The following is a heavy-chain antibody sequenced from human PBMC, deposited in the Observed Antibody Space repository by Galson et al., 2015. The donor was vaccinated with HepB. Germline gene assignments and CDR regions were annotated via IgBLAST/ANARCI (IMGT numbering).Heavy chain of an antibody. Sequence: SLRLSCAASGFTFRSYAMHWVRQAPGKGLEWVAVISYDGNNKYYADSVKGRFTISRDNSKNTLYLQMSSLRAEDTAVYYCAKDYGDYADYYFDYWGQGTLVTVSS. D-gene: IGHD4-17*01. CDR1: GFTFRSYA. V-gene: IGHV3-30-3*01. J-gene: IGHJ4*02. CDR3: AKDYGDYADYYFDY. CDR2: ISYDGNNK.